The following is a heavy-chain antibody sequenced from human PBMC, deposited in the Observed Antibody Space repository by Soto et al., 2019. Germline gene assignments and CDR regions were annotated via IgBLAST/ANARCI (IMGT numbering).Heavy chain of an antibody. J-gene: IGHJ6*02. D-gene: IGHD3-22*01. CDR2: IRSKAYGGTT. V-gene: IGHV3-49*04. CDR1: GFTFGDYA. Sequence: PVGSLRLSCTASGFTFGDYAMSWVRQAPGKGLEWVGFIRSKAYGGTTEYAASVKGRFTISRDNAKNSLYLQMNSLRAEDTAVYYCATDSSGYPYYYYGMDVWGQGTTVTV. CDR3: ATDSSGYPYYYYGMDV.